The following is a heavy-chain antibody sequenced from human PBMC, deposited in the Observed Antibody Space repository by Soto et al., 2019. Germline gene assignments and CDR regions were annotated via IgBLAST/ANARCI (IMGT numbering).Heavy chain of an antibody. D-gene: IGHD4-17*01. Sequence: EVQLVESGGGLVQPGRSLRLSCAASGFTFDDYAMHWVRQAPGKGLEWVSGISWNSGSIGYADSVKGRFTISRDNAKNSLYLQMNSLRAEDTALYYCAGRPTTVTTHWYFDLWGRGTLVTVSS. J-gene: IGHJ2*01. CDR2: ISWNSGSI. CDR1: GFTFDDYA. CDR3: AGRPTTVTTHWYFDL. V-gene: IGHV3-9*01.